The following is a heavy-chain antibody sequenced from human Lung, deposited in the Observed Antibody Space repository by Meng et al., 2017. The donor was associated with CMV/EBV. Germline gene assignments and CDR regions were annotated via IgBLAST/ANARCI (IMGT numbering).Heavy chain of an antibody. Sequence: GESLKISCAASGFTFSSYSMNWVRQAPGKGLEWVSFISSSSSYIYYGDSVKGRFTISRDNAKNSLYLQMNSLRAEDTAVYYCARDRYSGSSDAFDIWGQGXMVTVSS. CDR1: GFTFSSYS. CDR2: ISSSSSYI. CDR3: ARDRYSGSSDAFDI. V-gene: IGHV3-21*01. J-gene: IGHJ3*02. D-gene: IGHD1-26*01.